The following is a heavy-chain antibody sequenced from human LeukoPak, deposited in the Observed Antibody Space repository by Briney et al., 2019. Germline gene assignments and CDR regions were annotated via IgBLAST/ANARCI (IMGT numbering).Heavy chain of an antibody. Sequence: ASVKVSCKASGYTFTSYGISWVRQAPGQGLEWMGWISAYNGNTNYAQKLQGRVTMTTDTSTSTAYMELRSLRSDDTAVYYCARDDVNVPWFGRTYYFDYWGQGTLVTVSS. CDR1: GYTFTSYG. J-gene: IGHJ4*02. D-gene: IGHD3-10*01. CDR2: ISAYNGNT. CDR3: ARDDVNVPWFGRTYYFDY. V-gene: IGHV1-18*01.